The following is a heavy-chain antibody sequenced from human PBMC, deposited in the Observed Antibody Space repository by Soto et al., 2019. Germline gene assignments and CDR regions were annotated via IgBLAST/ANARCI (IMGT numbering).Heavy chain of an antibody. CDR2: IVVGSGNT. Sequence: GASVKVSCKASGFTFTSSAVQLVRQARGQRLEWIGWIVVGSGNTNYAQKFQERVTITRDMSTSTAYMVLSNLRSEDTAVYYCAAPDLGYCSGGSCYIHYSYGMDVGR. J-gene: IGHJ6*02. V-gene: IGHV1-58*01. D-gene: IGHD2-15*01. CDR1: GFTFTSSA. CDR3: AAPDLGYCSGGSCYIHYSYGMDV.